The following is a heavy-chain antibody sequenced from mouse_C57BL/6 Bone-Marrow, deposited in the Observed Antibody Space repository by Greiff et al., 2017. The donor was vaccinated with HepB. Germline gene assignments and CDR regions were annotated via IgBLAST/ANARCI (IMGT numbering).Heavy chain of an antibody. CDR1: GYTFTRYW. J-gene: IGHJ1*03. CDR2: IDPSDSET. V-gene: IGHV1-52*01. CDR3: ARALWAYWYFDV. D-gene: IGHD6-1*01. Sequence: VQLPQPGAELVRPGSSVKLSCKASGYTFTRYWLHWVKQRPIQGLEWIGNIDPSDSETHYNQKFKDKATLTVDKSSSTAYMQLSSLTSEDSAVYYCARALWAYWYFDVWGTGTTVTVAS.